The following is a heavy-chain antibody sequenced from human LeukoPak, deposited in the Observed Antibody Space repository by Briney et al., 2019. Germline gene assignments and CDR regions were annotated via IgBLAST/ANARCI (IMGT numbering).Heavy chain of an antibody. V-gene: IGHV3-21*01. CDR1: GFTFSSYS. Sequence: GGSLRLSCAASGFTFSSYSMNWVRQAPGKGLEWVSSISSSSSYIYYADSVKGRFTISRDNAKNSLYLQMNSLRAEDTAVYYCARDSQQLVGYWFDPWGQGTLVTVSS. CDR2: ISSSSSYI. D-gene: IGHD6-13*01. CDR3: ARDSQQLVGYWFDP. J-gene: IGHJ5*02.